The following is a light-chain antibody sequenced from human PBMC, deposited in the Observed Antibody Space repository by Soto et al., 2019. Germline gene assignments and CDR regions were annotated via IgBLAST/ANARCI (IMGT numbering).Light chain of an antibody. CDR1: QSVSSY. CDR3: QQRSNWPPIT. CDR2: DAS. Sequence: EIVLTQSPATLSLSPGETATLSCRASQSVSSYLAWYQQQPGQAPRLLIYDASNRATDIPARFSGSVSGTDFTLTISSLEPEFFAVYYSQQRSNWPPITFGQGTRQEI. V-gene: IGKV3-11*01. J-gene: IGKJ5*01.